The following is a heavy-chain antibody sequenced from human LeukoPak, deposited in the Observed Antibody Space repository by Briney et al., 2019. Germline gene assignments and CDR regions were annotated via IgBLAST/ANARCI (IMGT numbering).Heavy chain of an antibody. V-gene: IGHV1-46*01. J-gene: IGHJ3*02. Sequence: ASVKVSCKASGYTFTSYYMHWVRQAPGQGLEWMGIINPSGGSTSYAQKFQGRVTMTRDTSTSTVYMELSSLRSEDTAVYYCARPKGRWLVPDAFDIWGQGTMVTVSS. CDR2: INPSGGST. CDR1: GYTFTSYY. CDR3: ARPKGRWLVPDAFDI. D-gene: IGHD6-19*01.